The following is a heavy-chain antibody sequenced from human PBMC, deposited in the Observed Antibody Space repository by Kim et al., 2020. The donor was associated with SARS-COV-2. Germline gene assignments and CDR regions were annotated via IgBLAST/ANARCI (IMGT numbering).Heavy chain of an antibody. V-gene: IGHV1-69*13. CDR3: ARDRRYCSGGSCYFRDY. D-gene: IGHD2-15*01. J-gene: IGHJ4*02. CDR2: IIPIFGTA. Sequence: SVKVSCKASGGTFSSYAISWVRQAPGQGLEWMGGIIPIFGTANYAQKFQGRVTITADESTSTAYMELSSLRSEDTAVYYCARDRRYCSGGSCYFRDYWGQGTLVTVSS. CDR1: GGTFSSYA.